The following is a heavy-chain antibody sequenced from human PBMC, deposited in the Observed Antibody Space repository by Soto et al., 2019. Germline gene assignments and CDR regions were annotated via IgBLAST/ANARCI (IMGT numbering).Heavy chain of an antibody. CDR1: GYTFTGYY. CDR2: INPNSGGT. J-gene: IGHJ4*02. D-gene: IGHD3-10*01. CDR3: ARDLRRSHGPRGSGSYNFDY. V-gene: IGHV1-2*04. Sequence: ASVKVSCKASGYTFTGYYMHWVRQAPGQGLEWMGWINPNSGGTNYAQKFQGWVTMTRDTSISTAYMELSRLRSDDTAVYYCARDLRRSHGPRGSGSYNFDYWGQGTLVTVSS.